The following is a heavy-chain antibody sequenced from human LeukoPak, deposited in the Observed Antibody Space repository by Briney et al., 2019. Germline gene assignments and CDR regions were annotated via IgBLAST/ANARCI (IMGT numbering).Heavy chain of an antibody. D-gene: IGHD1-26*01. CDR1: EFTVSNNY. CDR3: ARETGGSYYGTLPYLDY. V-gene: IGHV3-66*01. J-gene: IGHJ4*02. Sequence: PGGSLRLSCATSEFTVSNNYMSWVRQAPGKGLDWVSVIYSGGTTYYADSVKGRFTISRDNAKNSLYLQMNSLRAEDTAVYYCARETGGSYYGTLPYLDYWGQGTLVTVSS. CDR2: IYSGGTT.